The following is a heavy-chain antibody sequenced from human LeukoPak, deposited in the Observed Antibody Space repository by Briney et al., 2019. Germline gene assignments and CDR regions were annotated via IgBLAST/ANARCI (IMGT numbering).Heavy chain of an antibody. V-gene: IGHV3-33*01. Sequence: PGGSLRLSCAASGFTFSSYGMHWLRQTPGKGLEWVAVIWFDGSNKYYTDSVKGRFTISRDNSKNTVFLQMNSLRAEDTALYYCARDVLGLTPAYGFDIWGQGTLVTVSS. D-gene: IGHD4-23*01. CDR3: ARDVLGLTPAYGFDI. CDR2: IWFDGSNK. J-gene: IGHJ3*02. CDR1: GFTFSSYG.